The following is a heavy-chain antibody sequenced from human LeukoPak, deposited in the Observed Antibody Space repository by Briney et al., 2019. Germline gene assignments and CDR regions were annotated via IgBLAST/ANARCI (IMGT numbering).Heavy chain of an antibody. D-gene: IGHD5-18*01. CDR3: ARSQFGYSYGSFSY. CDR1: GGSISSSSYY. V-gene: IGHV4-39*01. J-gene: IGHJ4*02. CDR2: IYYSGST. Sequence: SETLSLTCTVSGGSISSSSYYWGWIRQPPGKGLEWIGNIYYSGSTYYNPSLKGRVTISVDTSKNQFSLKLSSVTAADTALYYCARSQFGYSYGSFSYWGRGTLVTVSS.